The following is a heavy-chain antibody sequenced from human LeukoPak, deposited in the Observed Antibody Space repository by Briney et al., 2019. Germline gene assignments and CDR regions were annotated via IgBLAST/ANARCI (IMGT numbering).Heavy chain of an antibody. J-gene: IGHJ4*02. CDR1: GGSISSSSYY. Sequence: PSETLSLTCTVSGGSISSSSYYWGWIRQPPGKGLEWIGSIYYSGSTYYNPSLKSRVTISVDTSKNQFSLKLSSVIAADTAVYYCARRERSTSRYGMWDYWGQGTLVTVSS. CDR2: IYYSGST. D-gene: IGHD2-2*01. CDR3: ARRERSTSRYGMWDY. V-gene: IGHV4-39*01.